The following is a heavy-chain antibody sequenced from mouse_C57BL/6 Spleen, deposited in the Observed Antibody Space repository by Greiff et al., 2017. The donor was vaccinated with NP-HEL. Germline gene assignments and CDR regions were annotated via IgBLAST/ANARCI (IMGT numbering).Heavy chain of an antibody. D-gene: IGHD1-1*01. Sequence: VQLQQSGPELVKPGASVKIPCKASGYTFTDYNMDWVKQSHGKSLEWIGDINPNNGGTIYNQKFKGKATLTVDKSSSTAYMELRSLTSEDTAVYYCARNYYGSSYVSYAMDYWGQGTSVTVSS. CDR3: ARNYYGSSYVSYAMDY. CDR1: GYTFTDYN. CDR2: INPNNGGT. J-gene: IGHJ4*01. V-gene: IGHV1-18*01.